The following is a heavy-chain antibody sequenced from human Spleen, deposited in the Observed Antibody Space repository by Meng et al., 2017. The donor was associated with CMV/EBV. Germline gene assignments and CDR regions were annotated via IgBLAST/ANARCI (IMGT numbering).Heavy chain of an antibody. V-gene: IGHV3-21*05. J-gene: IGHJ6*02. D-gene: IGHD2-2*01. CDR2: ISSSISDT. Sequence: GESLKISCAAYGFTFRTFGFNWVRQAPGKGLEWVSYISSSISDTYYSDSVQGRFTISRDNAKNTLYLHMHNLRSEDTAVYYCARELCSSDSCFSFYYYGMDVWGHGTTVTVSS. CDR1: GFTFRTFG. CDR3: ARELCSSDSCFSFYYYGMDV.